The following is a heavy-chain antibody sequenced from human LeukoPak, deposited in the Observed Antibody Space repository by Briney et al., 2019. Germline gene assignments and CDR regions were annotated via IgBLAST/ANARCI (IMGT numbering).Heavy chain of an antibody. Sequence: QAGGSLRLSCAASGFTFSSYAMSWVRQAPGKGLEWVSGISSKTGITGYADSVRGRFTISRDDAKNFLYLQMDSLRVEDTALYYCAKVYATLSYGMDVWGQGTTVTVSS. CDR3: AKVYATLSYGMDV. CDR1: GFTFSSYA. V-gene: IGHV3-9*01. J-gene: IGHJ6*02. CDR2: ISSKTGIT. D-gene: IGHD3-10*01.